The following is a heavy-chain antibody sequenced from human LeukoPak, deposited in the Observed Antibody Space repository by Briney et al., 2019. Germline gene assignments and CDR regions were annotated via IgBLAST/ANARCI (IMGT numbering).Heavy chain of an antibody. CDR2: FDPEDGET. D-gene: IGHD5-12*01. Sequence: ASVKVSCKVSGYTLTELSMHWVRQAPGKGLEWMGGFDPEDGETIYAQKFQGRVTMTTDTSSSTAYMELRSLRSDDTAVYYCARIAPTHAFDIWGQGTMVTVSS. V-gene: IGHV1-24*01. J-gene: IGHJ3*02. CDR1: GYTLTELS. CDR3: ARIAPTHAFDI.